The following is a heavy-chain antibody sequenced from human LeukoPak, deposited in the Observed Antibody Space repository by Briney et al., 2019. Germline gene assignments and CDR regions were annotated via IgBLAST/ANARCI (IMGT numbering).Heavy chain of an antibody. CDR1: GYTFISCG. V-gene: IGHV1-18*01. CDR3: AREFTFGGVIGY. Sequence: ASVKVSCKTSGYTFISCGISWVRQAPGQGREWMGWISAYNGNTNYAQKLQGRVTMTTDTSTSTAYMELRSLRSDDTAVYYCAREFTFGGVIGYWGQGTLVTVSS. J-gene: IGHJ4*02. D-gene: IGHD3-16*01. CDR2: ISAYNGNT.